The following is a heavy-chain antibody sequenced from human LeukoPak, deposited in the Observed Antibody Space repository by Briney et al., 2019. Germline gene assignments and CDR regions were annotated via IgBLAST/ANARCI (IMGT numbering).Heavy chain of an antibody. Sequence: GGSLRLSCAASGFTFSSYGMHWVRQAPGKGLEWVAVISYDGSNKYYADSVKGRFTISRDNSKNTLYLQMNSLRAEDTAVYCCAKDLSGSVDVWGQGTTVTVSS. CDR1: GFTFSSYG. CDR2: ISYDGSNK. V-gene: IGHV3-30*18. J-gene: IGHJ6*02. D-gene: IGHD3-10*01. CDR3: AKDLSGSVDV.